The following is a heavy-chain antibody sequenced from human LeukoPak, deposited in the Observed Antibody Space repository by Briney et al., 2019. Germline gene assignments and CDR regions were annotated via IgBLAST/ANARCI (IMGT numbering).Heavy chain of an antibody. CDR2: TKSKTEGATT. D-gene: IGHD6-13*01. Sequence: GGSLRLSCPASGFTFTNACMSWVRHAPGKGMEWVGRTKSKTEGATTDYAAPVRGSLTISKDDSKKTLYLQMNSLKTEDTAVYYCTTDLGYSSSWTHLSYYYYYYMDVWGKGTTVTVSS. CDR3: TTDLGYSSSWTHLSYYYYYYMDV. V-gene: IGHV3-15*01. CDR1: GFTFTNAC. J-gene: IGHJ6*03.